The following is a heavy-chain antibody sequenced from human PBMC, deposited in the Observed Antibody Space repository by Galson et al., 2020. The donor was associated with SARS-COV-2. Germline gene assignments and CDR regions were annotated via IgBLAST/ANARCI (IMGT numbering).Heavy chain of an antibody. V-gene: IGHV3-11*01. CDR2: ISSSGNNI. CDR3: ARDCTSTSCYRFDS. J-gene: IGHJ4*02. CDR1: GFIFSDHY. Sequence: TGGSLRLSCAASGFIFSDHYMNWIRQAPGQGLEWVSYISSSGNNIYYADSLKGRFTISRDNAKNSLYLEMNSLRAEDTAVYYCARDCTSTSCYRFDSWGQGTLVTVSS. D-gene: IGHD2-2*02.